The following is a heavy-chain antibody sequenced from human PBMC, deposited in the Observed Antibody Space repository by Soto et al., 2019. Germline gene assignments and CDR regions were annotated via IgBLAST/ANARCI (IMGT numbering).Heavy chain of an antibody. Sequence: QLQLQESGPGLVKPSETLSLTCIVSGGSISSSSYYWGWIRQPPGKGLEWSGSIYYSGSTYYTPSLKSRVTISVATSKSQFSLKLSSVTAADTAVFYCARHRARNWFDPWGQGTLVTVSS. CDR2: IYYSGST. J-gene: IGHJ5*02. CDR1: GGSISSSSYY. D-gene: IGHD6-6*01. CDR3: ARHRARNWFDP. V-gene: IGHV4-39*01.